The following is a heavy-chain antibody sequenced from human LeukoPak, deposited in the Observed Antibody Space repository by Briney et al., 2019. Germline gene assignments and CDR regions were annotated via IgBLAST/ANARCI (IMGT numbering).Heavy chain of an antibody. Sequence: GGSLRLSCAASGFTVSNYAMGWVRQAPEKGLEWVAGISGSSGSTYYADSVKGRFTISTDNSENTLYLQMNSLRAEDTAVYYCAKTLVLMVYAPFDYWGQGTLVTVSS. CDR2: ISGSSGST. J-gene: IGHJ4*02. CDR3: AKTLVLMVYAPFDY. D-gene: IGHD2-8*01. V-gene: IGHV3-23*01. CDR1: GFTVSNYA.